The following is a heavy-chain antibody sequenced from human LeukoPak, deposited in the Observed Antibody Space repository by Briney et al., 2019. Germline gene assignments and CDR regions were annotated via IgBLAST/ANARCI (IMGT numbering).Heavy chain of an antibody. CDR1: GFTFSGYW. CDR3: ARAPHSGYDY. J-gene: IGHJ4*02. D-gene: IGHD5-12*01. CDR2: IKQDGSEK. V-gene: IGHV3-7*01. Sequence: GGSLRLSCAASGFTFSGYWMSWVRQAPGKGLEWVATIKQDGSEKYYVDSVKGRFTISRDNAQNSLYLQMNSLRAEDTAVYYCARAPHSGYDYWGQGTLVTVFS.